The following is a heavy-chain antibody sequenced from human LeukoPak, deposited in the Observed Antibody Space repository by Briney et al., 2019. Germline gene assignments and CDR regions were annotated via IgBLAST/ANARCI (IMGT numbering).Heavy chain of an antibody. CDR1: GYTFSSYG. Sequence: WASVKVSCKTSGYTFSSYGITWVRQAPGQGLEWMGWISAYGHTKLARNLKARVTVTMDTSTTTAYMELRSLSSDDTAVYFCARETASGYLGFDFWGQGTLITVSS. V-gene: IGHV1-18*01. CDR2: ISAYGHT. CDR3: ARETASGYLGFDF. D-gene: IGHD3-3*01. J-gene: IGHJ4*02.